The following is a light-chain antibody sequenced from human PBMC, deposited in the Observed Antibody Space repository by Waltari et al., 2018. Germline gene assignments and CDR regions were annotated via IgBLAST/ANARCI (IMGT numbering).Light chain of an antibody. V-gene: IGKV3-11*01. Sequence: EIVLTQSPATLSLSPGEGATLSCRASQSVSSQLAWYQQKRGQAPRLLIYDASNRATGIPARFSGSGSGTDFTLTISSLEPEDFAVYYCQQCNNSPPTFGQGTKVEIK. CDR2: DAS. CDR1: QSVSSQ. CDR3: QQCNNSPPT. J-gene: IGKJ1*01.